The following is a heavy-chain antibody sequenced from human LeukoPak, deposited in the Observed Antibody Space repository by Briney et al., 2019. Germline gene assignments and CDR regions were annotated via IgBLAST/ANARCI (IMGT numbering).Heavy chain of an antibody. CDR3: AREGEIGYDLSDY. J-gene: IGHJ4*02. V-gene: IGHV1-46*01. CDR2: INPSGGST. Sequence: ASVMVSCKASGYTFTNYYMNWVRQAPGQGLEWMGIINPSGGSTSYAQKFQGRVTVTRDTSTSTVYMELSSLRSEDTAMYYCAREGEIGYDLSDYWGQGTLVTVSS. D-gene: IGHD5-12*01. CDR1: GYTFTNYY.